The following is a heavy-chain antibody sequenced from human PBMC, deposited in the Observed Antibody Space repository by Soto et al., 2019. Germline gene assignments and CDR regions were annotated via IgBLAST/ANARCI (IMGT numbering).Heavy chain of an antibody. D-gene: IGHD6-19*01. J-gene: IGHJ4*02. CDR3: AKDGNIYTSGWYAPSLDY. CDR1: GFTFSNYG. CDR2: ISFDGSNQ. Sequence: QVQLVESGGGVAQPGRSLRLSCVASGFTFSNYGMHWVRQAPGKGLEWVGVISFDGSNQYYADSAEGRITISRDNSKNTLYLQMNSLRAEVTAVYYCAKDGNIYTSGWYAPSLDYWGQGTLVTVSS. V-gene: IGHV3-30*18.